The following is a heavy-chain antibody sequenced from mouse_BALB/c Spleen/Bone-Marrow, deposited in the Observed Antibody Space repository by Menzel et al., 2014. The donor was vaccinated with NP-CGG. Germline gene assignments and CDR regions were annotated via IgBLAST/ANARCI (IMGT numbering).Heavy chain of an antibody. CDR1: GFTFSSYG. Sequence: EVKLMESGGGLVQPGGSLKLSCAASGFTFSSYGMSWARQTPDKRLELVATINSNGGSTYYPDSVKGRFTISRDNAKNTPYLQMSSLKSEDTAMYYCARPYRYYFDYWGQGTTLTVSS. CDR3: ARPYRYYFDY. J-gene: IGHJ2*01. D-gene: IGHD2-14*01. CDR2: INSNGGST. V-gene: IGHV5-6-3*01.